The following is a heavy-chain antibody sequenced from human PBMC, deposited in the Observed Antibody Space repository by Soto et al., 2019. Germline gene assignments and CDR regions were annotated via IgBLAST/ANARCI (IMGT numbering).Heavy chain of an antibody. J-gene: IGHJ4*02. CDR1: GFTVSSNY. V-gene: IGHV3-66*01. CDR2: IYSGGST. CDR3: ARRGYCTNGVCTIDY. Sequence: EVQLVESGGGLVQPGGSLRLSCAASGFTVSSNYMSWVRQAPGKGLEWVSVIYSGGSTYYADSVKGRFTISRDNSKNTLYIQMNSLRAEDTAVYYCARRGYCTNGVCTIDYWGKGTLVTVSS. D-gene: IGHD2-8*01.